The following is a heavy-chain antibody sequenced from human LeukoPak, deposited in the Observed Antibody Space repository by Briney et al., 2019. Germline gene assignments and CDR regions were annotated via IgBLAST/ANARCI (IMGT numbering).Heavy chain of an antibody. CDR3: ARHDCKYSGYDCGTVFDY. CDR2: IYYSGST. Sequence: NPSETLSLTCTVSGGSISSSSYYWGWIRQPPGKGLEWIGSIYYSGSTYYNPSLKSRVTISVDTSKNQFSLKLSSVTAADTAVYYCARHDCKYSGYDCGTVFDYWGQGTLVTVSS. D-gene: IGHD5-12*01. V-gene: IGHV4-39*01. CDR1: GGSISSSSYY. J-gene: IGHJ4*02.